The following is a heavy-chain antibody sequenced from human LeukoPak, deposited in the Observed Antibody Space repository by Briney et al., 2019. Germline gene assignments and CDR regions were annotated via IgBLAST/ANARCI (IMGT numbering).Heavy chain of an antibody. CDR3: ARLEPHYSSSWYGAFDY. D-gene: IGHD6-13*01. CDR1: GYSFTSYW. J-gene: IGHJ4*02. CDR2: IYPGDSDT. Sequence: TGESLKISCKGSGYSFTSYWIGWVRQMPGKGLGWMGIIYPGDSDTRYSPSFQGQVTISADKSISTAYLQWSSLKASDTAMYYCARLEPHYSSSWYGAFDYWGQGTLVTVS. V-gene: IGHV5-51*01.